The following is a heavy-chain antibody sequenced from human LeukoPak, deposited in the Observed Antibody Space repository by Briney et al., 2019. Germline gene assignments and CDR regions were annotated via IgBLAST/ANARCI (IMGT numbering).Heavy chain of an antibody. Sequence: SGTLSLTCAVSGGSISSSNWWSWVRQPPGKGLEWIGEIYHSGSTYYNPSLKSRVTVSVDTSKNQFSLKLSSVTAADTAVYYCASANCVLWSCRPSFDYWGQGTLVTVSS. CDR2: IYHSGST. CDR1: GGSISSSNW. CDR3: ASANCVLWSCRPSFDY. J-gene: IGHJ4*02. D-gene: IGHD2-21*01. V-gene: IGHV4-4*02.